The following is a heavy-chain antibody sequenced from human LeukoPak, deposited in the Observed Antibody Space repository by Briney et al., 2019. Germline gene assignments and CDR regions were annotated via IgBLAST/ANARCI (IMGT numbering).Heavy chain of an antibody. CDR1: GGSISSYY. D-gene: IGHD3-9*01. Sequence: SETLSLTCTVSGGSISSYYWSWIRQPPGKGLEWIGYIYYSGSTNYNPSLKSRVTMSVDTSKNQFSLKLSSVTAADTAVYYCARDSHYDILTGYFHFDYWGQGTLVTVSS. CDR3: ARDSHYDILTGYFHFDY. CDR2: IYYSGST. V-gene: IGHV4-59*12. J-gene: IGHJ4*02.